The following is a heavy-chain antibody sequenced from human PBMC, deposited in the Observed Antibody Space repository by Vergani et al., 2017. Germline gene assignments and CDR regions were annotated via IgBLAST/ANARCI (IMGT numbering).Heavy chain of an antibody. CDR1: GASVNSYY. CDR3: GRVADFYGLGSRLLDL. J-gene: IGHJ5*02. Sequence: QVKLQESGPGLVKPSETLSLTCTVPGASVNSYYWSWIRQPPGKGLEWMGYVSFRGDTLYDPSVKGRMTISLNTSSNQFSLYLTSVTAADTAVYYCGRVADFYGLGSRLLDLWGQGILVTVSS. CDR2: VSFRGDT. V-gene: IGHV4-59*02. D-gene: IGHD3-10*01.